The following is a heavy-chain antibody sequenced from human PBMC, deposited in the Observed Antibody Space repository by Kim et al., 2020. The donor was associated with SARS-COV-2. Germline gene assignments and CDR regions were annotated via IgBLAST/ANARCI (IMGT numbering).Heavy chain of an antibody. Sequence: SQTLSLTCAISGDSVSSNRAAWNWIRQSPSRGLEWLGRTYYRSKWYNDYAESVKSRITINPDTSKNQFSLQLNSVTPEDTAVYYCARDLELSSSWSYFDSWGQGALVTVSS. CDR2: TYYRSKWYN. J-gene: IGHJ4*02. D-gene: IGHD6-13*01. V-gene: IGHV6-1*01. CDR3: ARDLELSSSWSYFDS. CDR1: GDSVSSNRAA.